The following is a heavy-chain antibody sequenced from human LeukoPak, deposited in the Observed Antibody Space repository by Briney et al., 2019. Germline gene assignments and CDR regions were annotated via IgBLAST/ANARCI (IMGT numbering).Heavy chain of an antibody. V-gene: IGHV1-8*01. CDR3: ARGRYYYGSGSYLTSVYNWFDP. CDR2: MNSNSGNT. CDR1: GYTSTSYD. J-gene: IGHJ5*02. Sequence: ASVKVSCKASGYTSTSYDINWVRQATGQGLEWMGWMNSNSGNTGYAQKFQGRVTMTRNTSISTAYMELSSLRSEDTAVYYCARGRYYYGSGSYLTSVYNWFDPWGQGTLVTVSS. D-gene: IGHD3-10*01.